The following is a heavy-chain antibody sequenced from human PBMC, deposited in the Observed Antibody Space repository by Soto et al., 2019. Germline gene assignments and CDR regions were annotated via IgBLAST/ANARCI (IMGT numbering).Heavy chain of an antibody. V-gene: IGHV3-53*04. CDR3: ARAHGGSLRAFDI. J-gene: IGHJ3*02. D-gene: IGHD3-16*01. Sequence: GGSLRLSCAASGVTVSSNYMSWVRQAPGKGLEWVSVIYSGGSTYYADSVKGRFTISRHNSKNTLYLQMNSLRAEDTAVYYCARAHGGSLRAFDIWGQGTMVTVSS. CDR1: GVTVSSNY. CDR2: IYSGGST.